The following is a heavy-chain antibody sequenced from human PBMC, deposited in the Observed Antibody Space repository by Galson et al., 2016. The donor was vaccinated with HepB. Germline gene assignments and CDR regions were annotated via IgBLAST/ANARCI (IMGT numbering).Heavy chain of an antibody. V-gene: IGHV1-2*04. D-gene: IGHD1-14*01. CDR2: INPNSGGT. CDR3: ARDPEEGYFDL. J-gene: IGHJ2*01. CDR1: GYTFTGYY. Sequence: SVKVSCKASGYTFTGYYIHWMRQAPGQGLEWMGWINPNSGGTNYAQKFQGWVTMTRDTSISTAYMELGRLRSDDTAVYHCARDPEEGYFDLWGRGTLVTVSS.